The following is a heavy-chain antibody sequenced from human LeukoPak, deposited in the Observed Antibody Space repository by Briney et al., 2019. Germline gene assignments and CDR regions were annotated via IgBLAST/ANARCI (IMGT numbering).Heavy chain of an antibody. CDR3: ARESDHSVSQVDFDL. V-gene: IGHV3-7*01. J-gene: IGHJ3*01. Sequence: GGSLRLSCAASGFTFSSYWMSWVRQAPGKGLEWVANIKQDGSQKYYLDSVKGRFTISRDNAKNSLYLQMNSLRAEDTAVYYCARESDHSVSQVDFDLWGQGTMVTVSS. CDR2: IKQDGSQK. D-gene: IGHD1-14*01. CDR1: GFTFSSYW.